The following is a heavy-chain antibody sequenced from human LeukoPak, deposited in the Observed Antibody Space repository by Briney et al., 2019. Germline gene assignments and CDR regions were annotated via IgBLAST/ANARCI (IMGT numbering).Heavy chain of an antibody. CDR3: ARDPPYSSGWFWEDY. CDR1: GFTFSSYS. Sequence: PGGSLRLSCAASGFTFSSYSMNWVRQAPGKGLEWVSSISSSSSYIYYADSVKGRFTISRDNAKNSLYLQMNSLRAEDTAVYYCARDPPYSSGWFWEDYWGQGTLVTVSS. CDR2: ISSSSSYI. D-gene: IGHD6-19*01. V-gene: IGHV3-21*01. J-gene: IGHJ4*02.